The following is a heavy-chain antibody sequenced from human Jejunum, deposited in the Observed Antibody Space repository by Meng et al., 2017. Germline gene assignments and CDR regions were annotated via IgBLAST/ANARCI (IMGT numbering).Heavy chain of an antibody. D-gene: IGHD2-2*01. J-gene: IGHJ4*02. CDR1: GFTFSSSV. CDR2: ISDSGDKT. CDR3: AKILVRSYGSSKTPGDY. Sequence: GESLKISCAASGFTFSSSVMYWVRQAPGKGLEWVSSISDSGDKTYYADSVKGRFTISRDNSKNTVYLQMNSPRAEDTAIYYCAKILVRSYGSSKTPGDYWGQGTLVTVSS. V-gene: IGHV3-23*01.